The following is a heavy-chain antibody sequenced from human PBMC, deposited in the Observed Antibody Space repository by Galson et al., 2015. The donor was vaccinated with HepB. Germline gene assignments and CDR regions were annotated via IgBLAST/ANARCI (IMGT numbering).Heavy chain of an antibody. D-gene: IGHD4-17*01. CDR3: ARDRRGTTVTTGGMDV. J-gene: IGHJ6*02. V-gene: IGHV1-3*01. CDR2: INAGNGNT. Sequence: SVKVSCKASGYTFTSYAMHWVRQAPGQRLEWMGWINAGNGNTKYSQKFRGRVTITRDTSASTAYMELSSLRSEDTAVYYCARDRRGTTVTTGGMDVWGQGTTVTVSS. CDR1: GYTFTSYA.